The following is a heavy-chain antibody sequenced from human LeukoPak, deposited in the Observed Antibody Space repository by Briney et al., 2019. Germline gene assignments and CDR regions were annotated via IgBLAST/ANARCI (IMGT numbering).Heavy chain of an antibody. J-gene: IGHJ4*02. D-gene: IGHD6-13*01. CDR2: ITGDSGGT. V-gene: IGHV3-23*01. Sequence: GGSLRLSCVVSGFTFGTYGMSWVRQAPGRGLEWVSFITGDSGGTYYAPSVRGRFTISRDNSKNTLYLQMNSLRAEDKAIYYCSKRQQHYAGGDYWGQGTLVAVSA. CDR1: GFTFGTYG. CDR3: SKRQQHYAGGDY.